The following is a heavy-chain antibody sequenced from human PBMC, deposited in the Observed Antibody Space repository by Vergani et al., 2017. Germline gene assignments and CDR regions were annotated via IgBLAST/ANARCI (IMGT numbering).Heavy chain of an antibody. CDR3: AGEHVVGNGGSTRCYLVWYDP. Sequence: QAQLQESGPRLVKPSQTLFLTCTVSGGSISSGDYYWSWIRQPPGKGLEWIGYIYYSGSTYYNPSLKSRVTISVDTSKNQFALKLSSVTAADTAVNYCAGEHVVGNGGSTRCYLVWYDPWSEVTLVTVSS. CDR2: IYYSGST. J-gene: IGHJ5*02. CDR1: GGSISSGDYY. D-gene: IGHD2-2*01. V-gene: IGHV4-30-4*01.